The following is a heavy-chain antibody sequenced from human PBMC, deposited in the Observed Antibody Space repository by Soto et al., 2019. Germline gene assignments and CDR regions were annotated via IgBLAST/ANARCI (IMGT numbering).Heavy chain of an antibody. J-gene: IGHJ6*03. D-gene: IGHD3-9*01. Sequence: QVQLQESGPGLVKPSGTLSLTCAVSSGSISSSNWWSWVRQPPGKGLEWIGEIYHSGSTNYNPSLKSRVTISVDKSKNQFSLKLSSVTAADTAVYYCARSYYDILTGYYRYYYYYMDVWGKGTTVTVSS. CDR1: SGSISSSNW. V-gene: IGHV4-4*02. CDR3: ARSYYDILTGYYRYYYYYMDV. CDR2: IYHSGST.